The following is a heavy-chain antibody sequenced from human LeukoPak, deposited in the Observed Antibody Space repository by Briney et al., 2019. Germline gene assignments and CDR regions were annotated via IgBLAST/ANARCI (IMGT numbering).Heavy chain of an antibody. V-gene: IGHV3-23*01. CDR2: ISGSGGST. D-gene: IGHD2-2*01. Sequence: GGSLRLSCAASGFTFSSYAMSWVRQAPGKGLEWVSAISGSGGSTYYADSVKGRFTISRDNSKNTLYLQMNSLRAEDTAVYYCARSERVVPAARSIFDYWGQGTLVTVSS. J-gene: IGHJ4*02. CDR3: ARSERVVPAARSIFDY. CDR1: GFTFSSYA.